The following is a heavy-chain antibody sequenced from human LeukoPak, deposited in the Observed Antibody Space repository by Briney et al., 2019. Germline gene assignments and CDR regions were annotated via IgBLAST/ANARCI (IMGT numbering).Heavy chain of an antibody. J-gene: IGHJ4*02. Sequence: GGSLRLSCAASGFTFSDYYMSWLRQAPGKGLEWVSYISSSSSYTNYADSVKGRFTISRDNAKNSLYLQMNSLRAEDTAVYYCARLAAGTRGDYFDYWGQGTLVTVSS. CDR3: ARLAAGTRGDYFDY. V-gene: IGHV3-11*06. D-gene: IGHD6-13*01. CDR2: ISSSSSYT. CDR1: GFTFSDYY.